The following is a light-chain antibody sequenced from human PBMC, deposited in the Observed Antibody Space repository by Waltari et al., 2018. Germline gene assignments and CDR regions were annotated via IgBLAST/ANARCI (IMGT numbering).Light chain of an antibody. V-gene: IGKV4-1*01. CDR3: QQYYSTPPT. J-gene: IGKJ2*01. CDR2: WAS. CDR1: QSVLYSSNNKNY. Sequence: DIVMTQSPDSLAVSLGERATINCKSSQSVLYSSNNKNYLAGYQQKPGLPPKLLIYWASTRESGVPDRFRGSGSGTDFTLTISSLQAEDVAVYYCQQYYSTPPTFGQGTKLEIK.